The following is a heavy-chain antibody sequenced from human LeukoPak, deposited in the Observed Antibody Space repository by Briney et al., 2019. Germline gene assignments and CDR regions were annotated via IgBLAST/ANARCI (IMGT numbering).Heavy chain of an antibody. V-gene: IGHV3-23*01. J-gene: IGHJ3*02. CDR1: GFTFSNYG. CDR2: IRGGGDTK. CDR3: SGDPNGDYVGAFDM. D-gene: IGHD4-17*01. Sequence: LGGSLRLSCTASGFTFSNYGMTWVRQAPGKGLEWVASIRGGGDTKYYADSVKGRFTISRDNSKNTLFLQMNSLRGEDTAVYYCSGDPNGDYVGAFDMWGPGTMVTVSS.